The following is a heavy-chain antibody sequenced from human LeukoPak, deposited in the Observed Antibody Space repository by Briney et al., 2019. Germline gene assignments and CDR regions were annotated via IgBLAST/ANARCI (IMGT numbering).Heavy chain of an antibody. Sequence: GGSQRLSCGASGFTFSYYSMNWVRQAPGKGLEWVSSISSNSNNIYYAGSVKGRFTISRDNAKNSLYLQMNSLRAEDTAVYYCAREWGYCSGGSCPPDHFDYWGQGTLVTVSS. CDR3: AREWGYCSGGSCPPDHFDY. CDR1: GFTFSYYS. CDR2: ISSNSNNI. V-gene: IGHV3-21*01. J-gene: IGHJ4*02. D-gene: IGHD2-15*01.